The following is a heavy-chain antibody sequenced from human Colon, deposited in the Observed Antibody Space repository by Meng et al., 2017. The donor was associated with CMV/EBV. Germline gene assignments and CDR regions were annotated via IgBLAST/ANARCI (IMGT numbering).Heavy chain of an antibody. CDR2: IGRGSGA. D-gene: IGHD2-15*01. J-gene: IGHJ4*02. Sequence: VQLLVSGGVLVQPGGSMRLSCAASGFTFTSYDLSWVRQAPGKGLEWVSTIGRGSGANYADSVKGRFTMSRDNSKNTVYLEMNNLRAEDTAIYYCARDRWFTFWGQGVLVTVSS. CDR3: ARDRWFTF. V-gene: IGHV3-23*01. CDR1: GFTFTSYD.